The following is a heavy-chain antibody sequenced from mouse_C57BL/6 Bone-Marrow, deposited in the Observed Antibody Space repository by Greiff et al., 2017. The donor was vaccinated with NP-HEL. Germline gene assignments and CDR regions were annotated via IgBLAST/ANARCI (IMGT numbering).Heavy chain of an antibody. Sequence: QVQLQQSGAELVRPGASVTLSCKASGYTFTDYEMHWVKQTPVHGLEWIGAIDPETGGTAYNQKFKGKAILTADKSSSTAYMELRSLTSEDSAVYYCTRTIVTTYYFDDWGQGTTLTVSS. CDR2: IDPETGGT. D-gene: IGHD2-5*01. CDR3: TRTIVTTYYFDD. J-gene: IGHJ2*01. V-gene: IGHV1-15*01. CDR1: GYTFTDYE.